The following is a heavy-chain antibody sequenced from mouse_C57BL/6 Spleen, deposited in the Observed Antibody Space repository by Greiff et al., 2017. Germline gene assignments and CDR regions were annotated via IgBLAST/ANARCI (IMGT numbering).Heavy chain of an antibody. Sequence: QVQLQQPGTELVKPGASVKLSCKASGYTFTSYWMHWVKQRPGQGLEWIGNINPSNGGTNYNEKFKSKATLTVDNSSSTAYMQLSSLTSEDSAVYYCARSSLLYYGSSYGYFDVWGTGTTVTVSS. V-gene: IGHV1-53*01. CDR2: INPSNGGT. D-gene: IGHD1-1*01. CDR1: GYTFTSYW. CDR3: ARSSLLYYGSSYGYFDV. J-gene: IGHJ1*03.